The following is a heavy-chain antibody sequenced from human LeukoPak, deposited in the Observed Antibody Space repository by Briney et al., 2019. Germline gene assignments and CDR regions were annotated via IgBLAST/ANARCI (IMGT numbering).Heavy chain of an antibody. CDR3: ARTYSSSWYYFDY. V-gene: IGHV3-7*01. Sequence: GGSLRPSCAASGFTFSSYWMSWVRQAPGKGLEWVANIKQDGSEKYYVDSVKGRFTISRDNAKNSLYLQMNSLRAEDTAVYYCARTYSSSWYYFDYWGQGTLVTVSS. D-gene: IGHD6-13*01. CDR1: GFTFSSYW. CDR2: IKQDGSEK. J-gene: IGHJ4*02.